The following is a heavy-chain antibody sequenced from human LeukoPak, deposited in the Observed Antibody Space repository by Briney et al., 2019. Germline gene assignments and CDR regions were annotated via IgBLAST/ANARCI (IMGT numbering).Heavy chain of an antibody. CDR3: GRGGFGSGSSYNSYGMDG. V-gene: IGHV5-51*01. CDR2: IYPDDSDT. J-gene: IGHJ6*01. Sequence: GAPLKISSTGSGYSLGNHWIGWVRQMAGKGLEWMGIIYPDDSDTIYSPSFECQVTISADKSISTDYLQWRILKASDIAMYYWGRGGFGSGSSYNSYGMDGGGQGTTVTVSS. D-gene: IGHD3-10*01. CDR1: GYSLGNHW.